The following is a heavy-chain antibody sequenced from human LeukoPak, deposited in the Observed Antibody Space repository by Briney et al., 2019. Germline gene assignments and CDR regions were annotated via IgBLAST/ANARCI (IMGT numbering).Heavy chain of an antibody. J-gene: IGHJ6*03. CDR3: ARITGGSGSYPYYYYYMDV. Sequence: ASVKVSCKASGYTFTSYGISWVRQAPGQGLEWTGWISAYNGNTNYAQKLQGRVTMTTDTSTSTAYMELRSLRSDDTAVYYCARITGGSGSYPYYYYYMDVWGKGTTVTISS. CDR2: ISAYNGNT. D-gene: IGHD3-10*01. V-gene: IGHV1-18*01. CDR1: GYTFTSYG.